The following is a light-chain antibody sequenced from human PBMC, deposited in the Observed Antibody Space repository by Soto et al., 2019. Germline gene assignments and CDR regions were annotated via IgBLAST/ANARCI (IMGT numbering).Light chain of an antibody. J-gene: IGKJ5*01. CDR1: QSVSSY. CDR2: DAS. V-gene: IGKV3-20*01. CDR3: QQYGSSPT. Sequence: EIVLTQSPGTLSLSPGERATLSFRASQSVSSYLAWYQQKPGQAPRLLIYDASNRATGIPARFSGSGSGTDFTLTISRLEPEDFAVYYCQQYGSSPTFGQGTRLEIK.